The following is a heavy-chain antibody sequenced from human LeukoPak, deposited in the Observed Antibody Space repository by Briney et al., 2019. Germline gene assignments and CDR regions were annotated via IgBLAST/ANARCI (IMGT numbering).Heavy chain of an antibody. J-gene: IGHJ4*02. D-gene: IGHD3-10*01. V-gene: IGHV3-7*01. CDR2: IKQDGSEK. CDR1: GFTFSSYW. Sequence: GGALRLSFAASGFTFSSYWMSWGRQAPGEGLGWVAKIKQDGSEKYYVDSVKGRFTISRDNAKNSLYLQMNSLRAEDTAVYYCARVRGSGSYEGNFDYWGQGTLVTVSS. CDR3: ARVRGSGSYEGNFDY.